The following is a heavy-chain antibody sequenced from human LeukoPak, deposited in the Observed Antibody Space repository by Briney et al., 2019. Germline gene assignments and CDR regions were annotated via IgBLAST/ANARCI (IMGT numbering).Heavy chain of an antibody. CDR3: AREVQDAFDI. CDR2: IWYDGSNE. V-gene: IGHV3-33*01. J-gene: IGHJ3*02. Sequence: GGSLRLSCAASEFTFSSYGMHWVRQAPGKGLEWVALIWYDGSNEYYADSVKGRFAISRDNSKNTLYLQMNSPRAEDTAVYYCAREVQDAFDIWGQGAMVIVSS. CDR1: EFTFSSYG.